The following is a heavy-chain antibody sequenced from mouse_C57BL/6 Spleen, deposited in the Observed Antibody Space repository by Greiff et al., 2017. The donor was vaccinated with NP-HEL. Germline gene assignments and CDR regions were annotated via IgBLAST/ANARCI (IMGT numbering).Heavy chain of an antibody. CDR3: ARSDYYGSSWAY. V-gene: IGHV1-82*01. J-gene: IGHJ3*01. CDR1: GYAFSSSW. D-gene: IGHD1-1*01. CDR2: IYPGDGDT. Sequence: QVQLKESGPELVKPGASVKISCKASGYAFSSSWMNWVKQRPGKGLEWIGRIYPGDGDTNYNGKFKGKATLTADKSSSTAYMQLSSLTSEDSAVYFCARSDYYGSSWAYWGQGTLVTVSA.